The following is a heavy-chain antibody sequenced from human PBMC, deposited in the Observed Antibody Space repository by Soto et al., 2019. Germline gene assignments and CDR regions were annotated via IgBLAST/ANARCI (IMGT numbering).Heavy chain of an antibody. D-gene: IGHD4-17*01. J-gene: IGHJ6*02. CDR1: GYSFTSYW. CDR3: ARHQNYGDYLLLRHYYGMDA. CDR2: IYPGDSDT. Sequence: GESLKISCNGSGYSFTSYWIGWVRQMPGKGLEWMGIIYPGDSDTRYSPSFQGQVTISADKSISTAYLQWSSLKASDTAMYYCARHQNYGDYLLLRHYYGMDAWGQGTTVTVSS. V-gene: IGHV5-51*01.